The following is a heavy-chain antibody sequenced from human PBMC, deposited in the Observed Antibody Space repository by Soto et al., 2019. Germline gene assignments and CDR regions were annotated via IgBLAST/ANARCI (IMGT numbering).Heavy chain of an antibody. CDR3: TTDTGICSSTSCPGVGFDY. CDR1: GFTFSSYA. J-gene: IGHJ4*02. CDR2: IKSKTDGGTT. D-gene: IGHD2-2*01. V-gene: IGHV3-15*01. Sequence: PGGSLSLSCAASGFTFSSYAMHWVRQAPGKGLEWVGRIKSKTDGGTTDYAAPVKGRFTISRDDSKNTLYLQMNSLKTENTAVYYCTTDTGICSSTSCPGVGFDYWGQGTLVTVSS.